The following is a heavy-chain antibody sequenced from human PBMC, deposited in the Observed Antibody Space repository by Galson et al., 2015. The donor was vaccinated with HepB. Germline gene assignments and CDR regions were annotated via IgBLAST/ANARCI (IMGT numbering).Heavy chain of an antibody. CDR2: ISTNGGST. Sequence: SLRLSCAASGFTFSIYAMHWVRQAPGKGLEYVSGISTNGGSTYYADSLKGRFIISRDNSKNTLYLQMSSLRAEDTAVYYCVKDQGYDFHYYGMDVWGQGTTVTVSS. D-gene: IGHD2-2*01. CDR3: VKDQGYDFHYYGMDV. J-gene: IGHJ6*02. V-gene: IGHV3-64D*06. CDR1: GFTFSIYA.